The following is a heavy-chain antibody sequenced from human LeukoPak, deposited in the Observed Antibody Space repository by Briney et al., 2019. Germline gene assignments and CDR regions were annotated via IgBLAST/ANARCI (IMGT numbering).Heavy chain of an antibody. Sequence: TGGSLRLSCAASGFTVSSNYMSWVRQAPGKGLEWVSVIYSGGSTYYADSVKGRFTISRDNSKNTLYLQMNSLRAEDTAVYYCARVGIVDYYDSSGYLDYWGQGTLVTVSS. CDR1: GFTVSSNY. CDR2: IYSGGST. D-gene: IGHD3-22*01. J-gene: IGHJ4*02. V-gene: IGHV3-66*01. CDR3: ARVGIVDYYDSSGYLDY.